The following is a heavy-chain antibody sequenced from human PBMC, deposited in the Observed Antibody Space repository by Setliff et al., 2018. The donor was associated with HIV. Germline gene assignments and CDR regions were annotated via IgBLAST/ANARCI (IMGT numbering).Heavy chain of an antibody. D-gene: IGHD4-17*01. V-gene: IGHV1-2*02. CDR1: GYTFTDSY. CDR2: INPNSSDT. Sequence: GASVKVSCKAPGYTFTDSYIHWVRQAPGQGLEWMGWINPNSSDTNYAQKFQGRVTMTRDTSISTAYMDLSRLRSDDTAVYYCARRVPPIPSGDLDYWGQGTLVTVSS. J-gene: IGHJ4*02. CDR3: ARRVPPIPSGDLDY.